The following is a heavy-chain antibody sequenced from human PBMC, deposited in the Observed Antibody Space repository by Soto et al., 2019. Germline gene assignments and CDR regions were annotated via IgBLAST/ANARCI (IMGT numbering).Heavy chain of an antibody. CDR2: IYYSGST. Sequence: SETLSLTCTVSGGSISSSRYYWGWIRQPPGKGLEWIGSIYYSGSTYYNASLKSRVTISVDTSKNQLSLKLSSVTAADMAIYYCASGSPYFFYGMDVWGQGTTVTVSS. J-gene: IGHJ6*02. CDR1: GGSISSSRYY. CDR3: ASGSPYFFYGMDV. V-gene: IGHV4-39*01.